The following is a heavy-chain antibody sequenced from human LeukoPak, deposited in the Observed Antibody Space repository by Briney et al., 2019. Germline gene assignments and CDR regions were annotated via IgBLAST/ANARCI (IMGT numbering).Heavy chain of an antibody. V-gene: IGHV4-39*07. D-gene: IGHD6-13*01. CDR1: GGSISSSGYC. CDR3: ARAYRSSWYANWFDP. Sequence: PSETLSLTCTVSGGSISSSGYCWGWIRQPPGKGLEWIGSIYHSGSTYYNPSLKSRVTISVDTSKNQFSLKLSSVTAADTAVYFCARAYRSSWYANWFDPWGQGTLVTVSS. J-gene: IGHJ5*02. CDR2: IYHSGST.